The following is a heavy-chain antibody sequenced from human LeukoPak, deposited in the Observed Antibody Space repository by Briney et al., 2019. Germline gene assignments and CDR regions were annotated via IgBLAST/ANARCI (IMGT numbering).Heavy chain of an antibody. CDR1: GFTFSSYW. CDR2: INSDGSST. D-gene: IGHD2-15*01. CDR3: ARASSGGSHDY. J-gene: IGHJ4*02. Sequence: GGSLRLSCAASGFTFSSYWMHWVRQAPGKGVVWVSRINSDGSSTSYADSVKGRFTISRDNAKNTLYLQMNSLRAEDTAVYYCARASSGGSHDYWGQGTLVTVSS. V-gene: IGHV3-74*01.